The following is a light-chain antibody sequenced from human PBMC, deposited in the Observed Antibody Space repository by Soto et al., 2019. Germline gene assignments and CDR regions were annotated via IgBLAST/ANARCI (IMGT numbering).Light chain of an antibody. V-gene: IGLV2-14*01. CDR1: SSDVGGYNY. J-gene: IGLJ1*01. CDR2: DVS. CDR3: SSFTSTSTPDV. Sequence: QSALPQPASVSGSPGQSITISCTGTSSDVGGYNYVFWFQQHPGKAPKLMIYDVSNRPSWVSNRFSGSKSGNTASLTISGLQAEDEADYYCSSFTSTSTPDVFGTGTKLTVL.